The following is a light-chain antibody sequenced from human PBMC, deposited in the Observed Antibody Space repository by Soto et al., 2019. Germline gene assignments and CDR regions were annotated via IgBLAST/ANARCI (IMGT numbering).Light chain of an antibody. V-gene: IGKV3-15*01. CDR2: GTS. CDR3: QQYNNWVT. J-gene: IGKJ5*01. Sequence: EIVMTQSPATLSVSPGERATLSCRASQSVSSDLAWYQQKAGQAPRLLIYGTSTRATGIPARFSGSGSGTAFTLTITSLQSEDFAVYYCQQYNNWVTFGQGTRLEIK. CDR1: QSVSSD.